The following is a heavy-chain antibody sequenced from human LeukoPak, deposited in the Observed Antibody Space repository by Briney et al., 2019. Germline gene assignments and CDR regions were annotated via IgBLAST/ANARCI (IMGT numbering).Heavy chain of an antibody. V-gene: IGHV1-18*01. D-gene: IGHD2-2*01. Sequence: ASVKVSCKASGYTFTSYGISWVRQAPGQGLEWMGWISAYNGNTNYAQKLQGRVTMTTDTSTSTAYMELRSLRSDGTAVYYCARDRPFIVVVPAYNWFDPWGQGTLVTVSS. J-gene: IGHJ5*02. CDR2: ISAYNGNT. CDR3: ARDRPFIVVVPAYNWFDP. CDR1: GYTFTSYG.